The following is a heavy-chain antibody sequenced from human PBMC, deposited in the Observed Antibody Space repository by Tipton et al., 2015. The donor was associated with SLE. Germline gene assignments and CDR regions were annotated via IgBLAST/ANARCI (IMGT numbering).Heavy chain of an antibody. CDR2: IFHSGST. CDR1: GASISSGGYS. CDR3: ARAFYYDFWSSHYNEKGPRTYYFDY. V-gene: IGHV4-30-2*01. D-gene: IGHD3-3*01. J-gene: IGHJ4*02. Sequence: TLSLTCAVSGASISSGGYSWSWIRQPPGKDLEWIGYIFHSGSTHYNPSLKSRVTVSVDASKSHFSLNLRSVTAADTAVYYCARAFYYDFWSSHYNEKGPRTYYFDYWGQGTQVTVSA.